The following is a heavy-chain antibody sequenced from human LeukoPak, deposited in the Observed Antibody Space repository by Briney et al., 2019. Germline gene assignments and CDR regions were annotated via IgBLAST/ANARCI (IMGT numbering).Heavy chain of an antibody. CDR2: IYYSGST. D-gene: IGHD3-3*01. CDR3: ARGYPGWTYYDFWSGYQRFDP. CDR1: GGSISSSSYY. Sequence: SETLSLTCTVSGGSISSSSYYWGWIRQPPGKGLEWIGSIYYSGSTYYNPSLKSRVTISVDTSKNQFSPKLSSVTAADTAVYYCARGYPGWTYYDFWSGYQRFDPWGQGTLVTVSS. V-gene: IGHV4-39*07. J-gene: IGHJ5*02.